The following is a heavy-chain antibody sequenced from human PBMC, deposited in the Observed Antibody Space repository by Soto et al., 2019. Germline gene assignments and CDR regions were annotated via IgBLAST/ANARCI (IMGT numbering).Heavy chain of an antibody. Sequence: PSQTLSLTCGISGDSFSSNRAAWHWIRQSPSRGLEWLGRAYYRSNWYSDYAISVKSRMTISPDTSKNQFSLHLNSVTPEDTAIYYCVRDNIVGGMDRFDYWGLGTLSTVSS. CDR1: GDSFSSNRAA. CDR2: AYYRSNWYS. CDR3: VRDNIVGGMDRFDY. V-gene: IGHV6-1*01. J-gene: IGHJ4*02. D-gene: IGHD1-26*01.